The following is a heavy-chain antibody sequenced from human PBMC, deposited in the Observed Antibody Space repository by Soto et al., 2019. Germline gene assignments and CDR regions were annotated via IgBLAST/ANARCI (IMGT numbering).Heavy chain of an antibody. CDR3: ARGSDILTGPNAPHAY. Sequence: QVQLVQSGAAVKKPGSSVKVSCTASGGTFGNYVISWVRQAPGHGIEWMGEIFPAFGRVNHAQKFQGRITISADKSTSTAYLELSSLRSEDTAFYYCARGSDILTGPNAPHAYWGQGTRLTVSS. J-gene: IGHJ4*02. D-gene: IGHD3-9*01. V-gene: IGHV1-69*06. CDR1: GGTFGNYV. CDR2: IFPAFGRV.